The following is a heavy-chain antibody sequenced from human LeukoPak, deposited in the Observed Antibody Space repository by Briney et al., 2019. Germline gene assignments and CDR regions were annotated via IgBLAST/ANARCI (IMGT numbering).Heavy chain of an antibody. D-gene: IGHD3-3*01. CDR3: ARGGEWLPLDY. J-gene: IGHJ4*02. CDR1: GYTFTGYY. CDR2: IIPIFGTA. V-gene: IGHV1-69*13. Sequence: ASVKVSCKASGYTFTGYYMHWVRQAPGQGLEWMGGIIPIFGTANYAQKFQGRVTITADESTSTAYMELSSLRSEDTAVYYCARGGEWLPLDYWGQGTLVTVSS.